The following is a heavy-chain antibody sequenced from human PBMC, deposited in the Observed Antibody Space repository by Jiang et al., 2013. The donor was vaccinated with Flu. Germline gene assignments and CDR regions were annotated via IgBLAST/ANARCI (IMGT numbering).Heavy chain of an antibody. Sequence: DGNNKYYADSVKGRFTISRDNSKNTLYLQMNSLRADDTAVYYCLREGGYWGQGTLVTVSS. CDR2: DGNNK. D-gene: IGHD3-16*01. CDR3: LREGGY. J-gene: IGHJ4*02. V-gene: IGHV3-30*03.